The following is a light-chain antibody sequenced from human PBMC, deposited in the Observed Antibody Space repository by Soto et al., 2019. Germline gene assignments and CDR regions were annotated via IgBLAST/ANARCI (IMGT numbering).Light chain of an antibody. V-gene: IGKV3D-20*02. CDR3: QKRNNWTPIN. Sequence: IVLTQSPGTLCRSPGERATLSCSAIQTISTTYLAWYHQKPGQATRLLIHDASTRANGIPARFTASGSGTDFNLNIDNLDPEDFAIYYCQKRNNWTPINFGKG. CDR1: QTISTTY. J-gene: IGKJ5*01. CDR2: DAS.